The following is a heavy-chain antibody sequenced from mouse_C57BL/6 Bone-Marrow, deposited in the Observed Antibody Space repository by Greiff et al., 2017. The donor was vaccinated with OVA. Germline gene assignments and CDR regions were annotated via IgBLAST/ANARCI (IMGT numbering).Heavy chain of an antibody. J-gene: IGHJ4*01. CDR3: ARRGTTVVDPYYYAMDY. CDR1: GFTFSDYG. V-gene: IGHV5-17*01. CDR2: ISSGSSTI. Sequence: EVQLVESGGGLVKPGGSLTLSCAASGFTFSDYGMHWVRQAPEKGLEWVAYISSGSSTIYYADTVKGRFTISRDNAKNTLFLQMTSLRSDDTAMYYCARRGTTVVDPYYYAMDYWGQGTSVTVSS. D-gene: IGHD1-1*01.